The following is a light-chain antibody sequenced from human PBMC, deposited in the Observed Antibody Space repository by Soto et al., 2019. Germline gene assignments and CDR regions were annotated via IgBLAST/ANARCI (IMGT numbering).Light chain of an antibody. CDR3: QHYGSSPT. CDR2: GAS. CDR1: QSVSSSY. V-gene: IGKV3-20*01. Sequence: ELVLTQSPGTLSLSPGERATLSCRASQSVSSSYLAWYQQTPGQAPRPLIYGASSRATGIPDRFSGRGSGTDFTLTISRLEPEDLAVYYCQHYGSSPTFGQGTKVEIK. J-gene: IGKJ1*01.